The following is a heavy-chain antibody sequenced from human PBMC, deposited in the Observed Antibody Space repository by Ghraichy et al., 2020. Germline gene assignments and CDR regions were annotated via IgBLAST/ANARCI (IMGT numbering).Heavy chain of an antibody. V-gene: IGHV3-48*02. D-gene: IGHD6-19*01. CDR2: ILSNSGII. CDR1: GFSFSNYA. CDR3: ARDSSGWYRGPPPHYFDY. J-gene: IGHJ4*02. Sequence: LSLTCAASGFSFSNYAMNWVRQAPGKGLEWVSFILSNSGIINYADSVKGRFTTSRDNAKNSLYLQMNSLRDEDTAIYYCARDSSGWYRGPPPHYFDYWGQGTLVTVSS.